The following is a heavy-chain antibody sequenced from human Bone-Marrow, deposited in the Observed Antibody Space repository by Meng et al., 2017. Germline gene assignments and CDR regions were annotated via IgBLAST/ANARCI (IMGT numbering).Heavy chain of an antibody. J-gene: IGHJ4*02. V-gene: IGHV3-23*01. CDR1: GFTFSSYA. Sequence: GESLKISCAASGFTFSSYAMSWVRQAPGKGLEWVSAISGSGGSTYYADSVKGRFTISRDNSKNTLYLQMNSLRAEDTAVHYCAKWSSRTGSYPPFDYWGQGTLVTVSS. CDR3: AKWSSRTGSYPPFDY. CDR2: ISGSGGST. D-gene: IGHD1-26*01.